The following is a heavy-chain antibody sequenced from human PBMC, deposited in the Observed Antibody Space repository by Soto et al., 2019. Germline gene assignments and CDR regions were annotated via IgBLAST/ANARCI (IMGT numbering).Heavy chain of an antibody. CDR3: ARDWNDGH. V-gene: IGHV3-30-3*01. CDR1: GFTFSSYA. CDR2: ISYDGGHK. Sequence: QVQLVESGGGVVQPGRSLRLSCAATGFTFSSYAMHWVRQAPGKGLEWVAIISYDGGHKYYADSVKGRFIISRDNSQNTRNLQMNSLRAEDTAVYYCARDWNDGHWGQGTLVTVSS. D-gene: IGHD1-1*01. J-gene: IGHJ4*02.